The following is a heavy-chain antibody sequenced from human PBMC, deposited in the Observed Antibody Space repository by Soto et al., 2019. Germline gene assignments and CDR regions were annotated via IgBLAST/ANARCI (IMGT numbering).Heavy chain of an antibody. Sequence: SETLSLTCTVSGGSISSSSYYWGWIRQSPGKGLEWIGSIYYSGSTYYNPSLKSRVTISVDTSKNQFSLKLSSVTAADTAVYYCARHKASAAAGTYYFDYWGQGTLVTVSS. CDR2: IYYSGST. CDR1: GGSISSSSYY. V-gene: IGHV4-39*01. D-gene: IGHD6-13*01. J-gene: IGHJ4*02. CDR3: ARHKASAAAGTYYFDY.